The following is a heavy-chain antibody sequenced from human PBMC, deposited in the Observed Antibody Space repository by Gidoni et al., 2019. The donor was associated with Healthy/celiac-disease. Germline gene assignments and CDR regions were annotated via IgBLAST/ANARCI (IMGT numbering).Heavy chain of an antibody. V-gene: IGHV4-59*01. CDR2: IYYSGST. CDR3: ARGEDGDYNNWFDP. Sequence: QVQLQESGPGLVKPSETLSLTCTVSGGSISSYYWSWIRQPPGKGLEWIGYIYYSGSTNYHPSLKSRVTISVDTSKNQFSLKLSSVTAADTAVYYCARGEDGDYNNWFDPWGQGTLVTVSS. CDR1: GGSISSYY. J-gene: IGHJ5*02. D-gene: IGHD4-17*01.